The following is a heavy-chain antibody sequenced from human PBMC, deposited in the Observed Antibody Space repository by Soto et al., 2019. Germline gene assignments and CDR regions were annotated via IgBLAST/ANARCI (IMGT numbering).Heavy chain of an antibody. J-gene: IGHJ3*02. CDR3: AREIFGVIISGGRDAFDI. D-gene: IGHD3-3*01. V-gene: IGHV1-69*01. CDR1: GGTFSTYA. Sequence: QVQLVQSGAEVKKPGSSVKVSCKASGGTFSTYAISWVRQAHGQGLEWMGGIIPIFGTAKYAQKCQGRVTITADESKSTAYMELSSLRSEDTAVYYCAREIFGVIISGGRDAFDIWGQGTMVTVSS. CDR2: IIPIFGTA.